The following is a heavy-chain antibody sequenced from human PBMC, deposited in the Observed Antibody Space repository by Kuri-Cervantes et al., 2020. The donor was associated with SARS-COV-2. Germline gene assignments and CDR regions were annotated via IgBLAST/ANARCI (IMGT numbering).Heavy chain of an antibody. D-gene: IGHD6-19*01. J-gene: IGHJ6*03. CDR1: GCTFSSNG. Sequence: GGSLTLSCAASGCTFSSNGRHWVRQAPGKGLEWVAVIYYDGSNKYYADSVKGRFTISRENYKNTLYLQMNSLRAEDTAVYYCAKDLVVISGWYYYMDFWGKGTTVTVSS. CDR2: IYYDGSNK. V-gene: IGHV3-33*06. CDR3: AKDLVVISGWYYYMDF.